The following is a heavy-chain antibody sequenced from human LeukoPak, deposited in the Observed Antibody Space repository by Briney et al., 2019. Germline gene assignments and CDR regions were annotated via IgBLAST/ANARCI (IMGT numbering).Heavy chain of an antibody. CDR2: IKQDGSEK. V-gene: IGHV3-7*01. CDR3: ARDWGGGRSCSNDY. Sequence: GGSLRLSCPASGFTLSTYWMSWVRQAPGKGLEWVANIKQDGSEKNYVDSVKGRFTISRDNAKNSLYLQMNSLRAEDTAVYYCARDWGGGRSCSNDYWGQGSLVTVSS. CDR1: GFTLSTYW. J-gene: IGHJ4*02. D-gene: IGHD2-15*01.